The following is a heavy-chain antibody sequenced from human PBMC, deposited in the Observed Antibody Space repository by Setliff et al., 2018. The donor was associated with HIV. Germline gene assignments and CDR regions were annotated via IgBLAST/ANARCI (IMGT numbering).Heavy chain of an antibody. D-gene: IGHD2-15*01. Sequence: ASVKVSCKASGYPFTGYYMHWVRQAPGQGLEWMGWINPSGGSTSYAQSFQDRVTMTRDTSTSTVYMALSSLRSEDTAVYYCARVRYCSGGSCYGGEYWFDPWGQGTLVTVSS. CDR1: GYPFTGYY. CDR3: ARVRYCSGGSCYGGEYWFDP. V-gene: IGHV1-46*01. CDR2: INPSGGST. J-gene: IGHJ5*02.